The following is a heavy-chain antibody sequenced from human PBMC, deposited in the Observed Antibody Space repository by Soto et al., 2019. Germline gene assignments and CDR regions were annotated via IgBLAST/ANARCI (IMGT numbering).Heavy chain of an antibody. D-gene: IGHD3-22*01. J-gene: IGHJ5*02. CDR3: ARTPYYYDSSGYSNRFDP. V-gene: IGHV4-31*02. Sequence: SETLYLTCTVSGGSISSGGYYWSWIRQHPGKGLEWIGYIYYSGSTYYNPSLKSRVTISVDTSKNQFSLKLSSVTAADTAVYYCARTPYYYDSSGYSNRFDPWGQGTLVTVSS. CDR1: GGSISSGGYY. CDR2: IYYSGST.